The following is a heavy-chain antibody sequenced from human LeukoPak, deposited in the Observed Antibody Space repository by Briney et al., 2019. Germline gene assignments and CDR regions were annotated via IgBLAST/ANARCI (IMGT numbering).Heavy chain of an antibody. CDR2: IYYSGST. D-gene: IGHD3-3*01. CDR3: ASRITIFGVVAYFDY. Sequence: SETLSLTCTVSGGSISSSSYYWGWIRQPPGKGLEWIGSIYYSGSTYYNPSLKSRVIISVDTSKNQFSLRMSSVTAADTAVYYCASRITIFGVVAYFDYWGQGTLVTVSS. V-gene: IGHV4-39*07. CDR1: GGSISSSSYY. J-gene: IGHJ4*02.